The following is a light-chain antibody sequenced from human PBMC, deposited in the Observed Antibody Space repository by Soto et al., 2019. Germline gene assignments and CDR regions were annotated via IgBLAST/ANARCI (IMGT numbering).Light chain of an antibody. CDR1: SSNIGNNY. J-gene: IGLJ1*01. V-gene: IGLV1-51*01. CDR2: VNN. CDR3: VTWDSSQSSYV. Sequence: QRVLKQAPSGTTAQVQKLTITCSGNSSNIGNNYVSWYQQLPGTAPKLLIYVNNKRPSGTPDRFSGSKSGTSATLGITGLQTGDEADDYCVTWDSSQSSYVFVTGTKVTV.